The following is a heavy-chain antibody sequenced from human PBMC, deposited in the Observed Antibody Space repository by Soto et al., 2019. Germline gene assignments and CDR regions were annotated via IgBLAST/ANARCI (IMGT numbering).Heavy chain of an antibody. D-gene: IGHD3-9*01. CDR2: IYYSGST. J-gene: IGHJ6*02. CDR3: ARIPYDILTGYGYYGMDV. Sequence: SETLSLTCTVSGGSVSSGSYYWSWIRQPPGKGLEWIGYIYYSGSTNYNPSLKSRVTISVDTSKNQFSLKLSSVTAADMAVYYCARIPYDILTGYGYYGMDVWGQGTTVTVSS. V-gene: IGHV4-61*01. CDR1: GGSVSSGSYY.